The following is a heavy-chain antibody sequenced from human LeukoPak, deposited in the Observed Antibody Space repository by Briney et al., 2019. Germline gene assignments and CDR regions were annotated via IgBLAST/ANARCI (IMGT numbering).Heavy chain of an antibody. J-gene: IGHJ4*02. V-gene: IGHV3-11*01. CDR2: ISSSGSTI. CDR1: GGSFSDYY. Sequence: LSLTCAVYGGSFSDYYMSWIRQAPGKGLEWVSYISSSGSTIYYADSVKGRFTISRDNAKNSLYLQMNSLRAEDTAVYYCARSGIAAAGTGNYWGQGTLVTVSS. CDR3: ARSGIAAAGTGNY. D-gene: IGHD6-13*01.